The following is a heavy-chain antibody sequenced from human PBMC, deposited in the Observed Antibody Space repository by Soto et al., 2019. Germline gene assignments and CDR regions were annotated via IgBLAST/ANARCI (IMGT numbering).Heavy chain of an antibody. D-gene: IGHD6-13*01. CDR2: ISSSSSYI. V-gene: IGHV3-21*01. CDR3: ARALGIAAAVNYYYYGMGV. CDR1: GFTFSSYS. J-gene: IGHJ6*02. Sequence: PGGSLRLSCAASGFTFSSYSMNWVRQAPGKGLEWVSSISSSSSYIYYADSVKGRFTISRDNAKNSLYLQMNSLRAEDTAVSYCARALGIAAAVNYYYYGMGVWGQGTTVTVS.